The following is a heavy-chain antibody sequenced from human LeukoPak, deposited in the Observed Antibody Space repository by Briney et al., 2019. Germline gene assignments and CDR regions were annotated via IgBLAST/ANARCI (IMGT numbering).Heavy chain of an antibody. Sequence: SETLSLTCTVSGGSISSGGYYWSWVRQHPGKGLEWIGYIYYSGSTYYNPSLKSRVTISVDTSKNQFSLKLSSVTAADTAVYYCASRNKRVYSYYGMDVWGQGTTVTVSS. CDR2: IYYSGST. V-gene: IGHV4-31*03. J-gene: IGHJ6*02. D-gene: IGHD1/OR15-1a*01. CDR1: GGSISSGGYY. CDR3: ASRNKRVYSYYGMDV.